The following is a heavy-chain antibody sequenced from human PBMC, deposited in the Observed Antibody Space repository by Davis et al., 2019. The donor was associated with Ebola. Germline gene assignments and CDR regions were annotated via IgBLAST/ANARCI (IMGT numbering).Heavy chain of an antibody. V-gene: IGHV3-21*01. CDR3: ARDLRRVPY. CDR2: ISSSSSYI. Sequence: GESLKISCAASGFTFSSYSMNWVRQAPGKGLEWVSSISSSSSYIYYADSVKGRFTISRDNAKNSLYLQMNSLRAEDTAVYYCARDLRRVPYWGQGTLVTVSS. J-gene: IGHJ4*02. CDR1: GFTFSSYS.